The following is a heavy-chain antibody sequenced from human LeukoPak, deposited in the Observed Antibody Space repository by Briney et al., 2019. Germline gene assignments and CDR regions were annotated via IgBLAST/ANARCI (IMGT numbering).Heavy chain of an antibody. CDR1: GFTVSSNY. V-gene: IGHV3-53*05. CDR2: IYSGGST. D-gene: IGHD1-26*01. J-gene: IGHJ4*02. Sequence: GGSLRLSCAASGFTVSSNYMSWVRQAPGKGLEWVSVIYSGGSTYYADSVKGRFTVSRDNSKNTLYLQMNSLRAEDTAVYYCAKATKVGATADDYWGQGTLVTVSS. CDR3: AKATKVGATADDY.